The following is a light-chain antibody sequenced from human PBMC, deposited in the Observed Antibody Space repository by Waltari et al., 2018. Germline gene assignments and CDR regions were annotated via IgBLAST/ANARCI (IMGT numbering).Light chain of an antibody. CDR3: SSYTSSYNYV. V-gene: IGLV2-14*01. J-gene: IGLJ1*01. CDR1: SGDIGAYNY. Sequence: QSALTQPASVSGSPGQSITISCTGTSGDIGAYNYVSWYQQHPGKAPKLMIFDVSNRPSGVSNRFSGSKSDNTASLTISGILAEDEADYYCSSYTSSYNYVFGTATKVTVL. CDR2: DVS.